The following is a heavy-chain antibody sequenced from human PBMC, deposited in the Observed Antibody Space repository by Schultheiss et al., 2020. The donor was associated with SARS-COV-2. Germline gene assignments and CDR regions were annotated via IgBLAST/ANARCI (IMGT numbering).Heavy chain of an antibody. D-gene: IGHD6-13*01. J-gene: IGHJ6*02. CDR1: GFTFSSYA. V-gene: IGHV3-64*01. CDR3: ATWASSWYGYYYGMDV. CDR2: ISSNGGST. Sequence: GVLKISCAASGFTFSSYAMHWVRQAPGKGLEYVSAISSNGGSTYYANSVKGRFTISRDNSKNTLYLQMGSLRAEDMAVYYCATWASSWYGYYYGMDVWGQGTTVTVSS.